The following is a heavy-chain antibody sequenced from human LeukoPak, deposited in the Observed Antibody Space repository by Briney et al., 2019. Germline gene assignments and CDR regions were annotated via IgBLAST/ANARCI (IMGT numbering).Heavy chain of an antibody. V-gene: IGHV3-11*01. CDR3: ARHMVPYSGSDLGDY. CDR2: ISSSGSTI. D-gene: IGHD5-12*01. CDR1: GFTFSDYY. J-gene: IGHJ4*02. Sequence: GGSLRLSCAASGFTFSDYYMSWIRQAPGKGLEWVSYISSSGSTIYYADSVKGRFTISRDNAKNSLYLQMNSLRAEDTAVYYCARHMVPYSGSDLGDYWGQGTLVTVSS.